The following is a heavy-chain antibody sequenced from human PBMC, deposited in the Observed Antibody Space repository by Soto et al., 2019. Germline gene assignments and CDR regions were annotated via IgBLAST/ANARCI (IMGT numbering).Heavy chain of an antibody. CDR3: AKGGSGITFGGVIAPFDH. CDR1: GFTFSSYA. Sequence: PGGSLRLSCAASGFTFSSYAMSWVRQAPGKGLEWVSAISGSGGSTYYADSVKGRFTISRDNSKNTLYLQMNSLRAEDTAVYYCAKGGSGITFGGVIAPFDHWGQGTLVTVSS. V-gene: IGHV3-23*01. D-gene: IGHD3-16*02. J-gene: IGHJ4*02. CDR2: ISGSGGST.